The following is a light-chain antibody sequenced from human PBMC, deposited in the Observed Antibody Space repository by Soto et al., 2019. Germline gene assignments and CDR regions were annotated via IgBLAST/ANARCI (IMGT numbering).Light chain of an antibody. CDR2: DAS. J-gene: IGKJ1*01. CDR3: QFYGDPPKT. CDR1: QSVSSNF. V-gene: IGKV3-20*01. Sequence: VLSLALATVSFSERESRTLSCRLSQSVSSNFLAWYQQKPSQAPRLLIFDASTRATGIPDRFTGSGSGTDFTLTISRLEPEDFAVYYCQFYGDPPKTFGQGTNV.